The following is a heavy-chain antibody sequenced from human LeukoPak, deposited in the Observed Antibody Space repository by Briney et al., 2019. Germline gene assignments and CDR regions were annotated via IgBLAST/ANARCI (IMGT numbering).Heavy chain of an antibody. D-gene: IGHD6-19*01. V-gene: IGHV1-8*03. J-gene: IGHJ4*02. CDR2: MNPNSGNT. CDR1: GYTFTSYD. CDR3: ARTYSSAWYLTYYFDY. Sequence: ASVKVSCKASGYTFTSYDVNWVRQATGQGLEWMGWMNPNSGNTGFAQKFQDRVTITRNTSINTAYMELSSLRSEDTAVYYCARTYSSAWYLTYYFDYWGQGTLVTVSS.